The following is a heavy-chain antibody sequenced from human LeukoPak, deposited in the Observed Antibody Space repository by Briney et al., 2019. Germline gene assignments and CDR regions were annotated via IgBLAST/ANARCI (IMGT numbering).Heavy chain of an antibody. V-gene: IGHV4-4*07. J-gene: IGHJ4*02. D-gene: IGHD5-18*01. CDR2: IYTSGST. Sequence: SETLSLTCTVSGGSISSFYWSWIRQPAGKGLEWIGRIYTSGSTNYNPSLKSRVTMSVDTSKNQFSLKLSSVTAADTAVYYCAREARRGYSYGLDYWGQGTLVTVSS. CDR3: AREARRGYSYGLDY. CDR1: GGSISSFY.